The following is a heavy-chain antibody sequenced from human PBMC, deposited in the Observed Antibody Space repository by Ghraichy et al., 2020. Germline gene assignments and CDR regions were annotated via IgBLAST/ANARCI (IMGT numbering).Heavy chain of an antibody. Sequence: SGPTLVKPTQTLTLTCTFSGFSLSTSGVGVGWIRQPPGKALKWLALIYWDDDKRYSPSLKSRLTITKDTSKNQVVLTITNMDPVDTATYYCAHIATGGSYYFEYFQHWGQGTLVTVSS. V-gene: IGHV2-5*02. D-gene: IGHD1-26*01. CDR3: AHIATGGSYYFEYFQH. CDR1: GFSLSTSGVG. J-gene: IGHJ1*01. CDR2: IYWDDDK.